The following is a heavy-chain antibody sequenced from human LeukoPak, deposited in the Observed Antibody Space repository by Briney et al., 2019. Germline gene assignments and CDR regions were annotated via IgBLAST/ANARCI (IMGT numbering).Heavy chain of an antibody. J-gene: IGHJ4*02. CDR3: ARQAISGYDPPPFDS. Sequence: SETLSLTXTVSGGSISSSTYYWGWIRQPPGKGLESIGNLYYSGSTYYNPSLKSRVTISVDTSKNQFSLKLSSVTAADTAVYYCARQAISGYDPPPFDSWGQGTLVTVSS. D-gene: IGHD5-12*01. CDR2: LYYSGST. V-gene: IGHV4-39*01. CDR1: GGSISSSTYY.